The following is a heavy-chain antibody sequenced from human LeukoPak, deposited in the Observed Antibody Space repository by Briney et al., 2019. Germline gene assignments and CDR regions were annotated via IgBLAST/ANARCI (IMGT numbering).Heavy chain of an antibody. J-gene: IGHJ4*02. D-gene: IGHD6-19*01. CDR2: VYYSGST. CDR1: GGSISSRTYY. V-gene: IGHV4-39*01. CDR3: ATHSSGFIYYFDY. Sequence: SETLSLTCTVSGGSISSRTYYWGWIRQPPGQGLEWIASVYYSGSTYYNPSLKSRVTISVDTSKNQFSLKLSSVTAADTAVYYCATHSSGFIYYFDYWGQGTLVTVSS.